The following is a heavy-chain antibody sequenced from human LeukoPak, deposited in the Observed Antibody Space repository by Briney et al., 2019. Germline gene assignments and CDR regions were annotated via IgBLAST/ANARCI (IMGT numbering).Heavy chain of an antibody. CDR3: ARSGYSYGWDY. Sequence: GGSLRLSCAASGFTFSSYSMNWVRQAPGKGLEWVSYISSSSSYIYSADSAKGRFTISRDNAKNSLYLQMNSLRAEDTSVYYCARSGYSYGWDYWGQGTLVTVSS. J-gene: IGHJ4*02. CDR1: GFTFSSYS. V-gene: IGHV3-21*01. CDR2: ISSSSSYI. D-gene: IGHD5-18*01.